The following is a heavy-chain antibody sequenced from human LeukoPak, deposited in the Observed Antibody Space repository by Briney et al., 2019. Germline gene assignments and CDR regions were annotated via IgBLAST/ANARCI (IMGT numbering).Heavy chain of an antibody. J-gene: IGHJ4*02. CDR1: GGSFSGYY. CDR3: ARDLGGGDWLSFDY. Sequence: SETLSLTCAVYGGSFSGYYWSWIRQPPGKGLEWIGEINHSGSTNYNPSLKSRVTISVDTSKNQFSLKLSPVTAADTAVYYCARDLGGGDWLSFDYWGQGTLVTVSS. CDR2: INHSGST. V-gene: IGHV4-34*01. D-gene: IGHD2-21*02.